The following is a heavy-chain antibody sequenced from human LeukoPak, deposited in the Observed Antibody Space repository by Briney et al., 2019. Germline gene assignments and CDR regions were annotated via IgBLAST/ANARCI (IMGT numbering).Heavy chain of an antibody. CDR3: ARNVDAFDI. Sequence: GGSLRLSCTASGFTFRSYWMSWVRQAPGKGLEWVANINQHGSEKYYVDSVKGRLTISRDNAKNSLFLQLNSLRAEGTAVYYCARNVDAFDIRGQGTMVTVSS. CDR1: GFTFRSYW. J-gene: IGHJ3*02. CDR2: INQHGSEK. V-gene: IGHV3-7*01.